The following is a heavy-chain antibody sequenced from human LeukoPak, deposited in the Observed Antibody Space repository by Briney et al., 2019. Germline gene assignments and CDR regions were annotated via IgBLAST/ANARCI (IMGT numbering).Heavy chain of an antibody. CDR1: GFTFSSYG. J-gene: IGHJ4*02. CDR2: ISYDGSNK. V-gene: IGHV3-30*03. D-gene: IGHD6-6*01. CDR3: VSQLVPGFDY. Sequence: PGGSLRLSCAASGFTFSSYGMHWVRQAPGKGLEWVTLISYDGSNKYYADSVKGRFTISRDNSKNTLYLQMNSLRAEDTAVYYCVSQLVPGFDYWGQGTLVTVSS.